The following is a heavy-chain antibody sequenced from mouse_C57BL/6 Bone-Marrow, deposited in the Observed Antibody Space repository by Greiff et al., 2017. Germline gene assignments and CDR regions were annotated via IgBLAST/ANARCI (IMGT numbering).Heavy chain of an antibody. CDR2: ISGGGGNT. Sequence: EVMLVESGGGLVKPGGSLKLSCAASGFTFSSYTMSWVRQTPEKRLEWVATISGGGGNTYYPDSVKGRFTISRDNATNTLYLPMSSLRSEDTALYYCASLDYYGSSYPPWFAYWGQGTLVTVAA. V-gene: IGHV5-9*01. D-gene: IGHD1-1*01. CDR1: GFTFSSYT. CDR3: ASLDYYGSSYPPWFAY. J-gene: IGHJ3*01.